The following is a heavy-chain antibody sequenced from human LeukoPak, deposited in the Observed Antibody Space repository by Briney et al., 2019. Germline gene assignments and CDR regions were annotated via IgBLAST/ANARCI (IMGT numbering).Heavy chain of an antibody. CDR3: AGGDCSGGSCYYNFDY. Sequence: ASVKVSCKASGGTFSSYAISWVRQAPGQGLEWMGGIIPIFGIANYAQKFQGRVTITTDESTSTAYMELSSLRSEDTAVYYCAGGDCSGGSCYYNFDYWGQGTLVTVSS. V-gene: IGHV1-69*05. CDR1: GGTFSSYA. D-gene: IGHD2-15*01. J-gene: IGHJ4*02. CDR2: IIPIFGIA.